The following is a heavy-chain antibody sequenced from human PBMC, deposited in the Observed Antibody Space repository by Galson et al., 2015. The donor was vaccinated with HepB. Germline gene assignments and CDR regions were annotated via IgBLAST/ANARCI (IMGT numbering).Heavy chain of an antibody. CDR1: GGTFSNYA. J-gene: IGHJ4*02. CDR2: IIPISGTA. Sequence: SVKVSCKASGGTFSNYAISWVRQAPGQGLEWMGGIIPISGTANYAQKFQGRVTITADESTSTAYMELSSLRSEDTAVYYCARTPPPCSGGSCYPLDYWGQGALVTVSS. V-gene: IGHV1-69*13. CDR3: ARTPPPCSGGSCYPLDY. D-gene: IGHD2-15*01.